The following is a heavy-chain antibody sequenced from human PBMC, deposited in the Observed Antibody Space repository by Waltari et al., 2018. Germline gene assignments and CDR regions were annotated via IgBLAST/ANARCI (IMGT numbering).Heavy chain of an antibody. Sequence: QVQLVQSGAEVRKTGASVKVSCKTSGYTFTDSYIHCMRQAPGKGLEWMGRMNPNNNYPIYEPKCQGRVTMTRDTSIPPAYIEFSSLTSDDTALYYCVTQRPWEDYWGQGTRVTVSP. CDR2: MNPNNNYP. CDR1: GYTFTDSY. V-gene: IGHV1-2*06. J-gene: IGHJ4*02. D-gene: IGHD1-26*01. CDR3: VTQRPWEDY.